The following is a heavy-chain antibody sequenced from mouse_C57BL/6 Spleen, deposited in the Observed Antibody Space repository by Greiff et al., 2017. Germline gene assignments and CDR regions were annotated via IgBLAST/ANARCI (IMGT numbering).Heavy chain of an antibody. Sequence: VHVKQSGAELVRPGASVKLSCTASGFNIKDDYMHWVKQRPEQGLEWIGWIDPENGDTEYASKFQGKATITADTSSNTAYLQLSSLTSEDTAVYYCTTYHYGSSYGYFDVWGTGTTVTVSS. CDR1: GFNIKDDY. D-gene: IGHD1-1*01. CDR2: IDPENGDT. V-gene: IGHV14-4*01. CDR3: TTYHYGSSYGYFDV. J-gene: IGHJ1*03.